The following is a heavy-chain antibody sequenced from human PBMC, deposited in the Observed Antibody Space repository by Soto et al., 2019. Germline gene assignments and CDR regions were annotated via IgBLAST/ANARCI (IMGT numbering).Heavy chain of an antibody. CDR1: RYTLTELS. J-gene: IGHJ4*02. D-gene: IGHD2-15*01. Sequence: QVQLVQSGAEVKKPGASVKVSCKVSRYTLTELSMHWVRQAPGKGLEWMGGLDPENGETIYAQKFQGRVTMTEDTSTDTAYMELGSLRSEDTAVYYCAADTGYCSGGNCDRAGGYWGQGTLVTVSS. CDR2: LDPENGET. V-gene: IGHV1-24*01. CDR3: AADTGYCSGGNCDRAGGY.